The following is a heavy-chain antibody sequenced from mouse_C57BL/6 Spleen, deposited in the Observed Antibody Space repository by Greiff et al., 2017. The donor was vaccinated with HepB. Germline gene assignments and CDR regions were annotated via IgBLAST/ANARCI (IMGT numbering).Heavy chain of an antibody. J-gene: IGHJ1*03. CDR1: GYTFTSYW. CDR2: INPSNGGT. V-gene: IGHV1-53*01. CDR3: ARTPPLEGYFDV. Sequence: VKLQQPGTELVKPGASVKLSCKASGYTFTSYWMHWVKQRPGQGLEWIGNINPSNGGTNYNEKFKSKATLTVDKSSSTAYMQLSSLTSEDSAVYYCARTPPLEGYFDVWGTGTTVTVSS.